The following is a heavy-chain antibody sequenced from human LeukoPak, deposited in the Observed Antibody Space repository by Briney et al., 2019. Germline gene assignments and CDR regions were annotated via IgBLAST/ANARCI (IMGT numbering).Heavy chain of an antibody. CDR2: INPNDGDT. J-gene: IGHJ4*02. Sequence: ASVKVSCKASGYTFTDYYVHWVRQAPGQGFEWMGWINPNDGDTNYAQKFQGRVTMTRDTSISTAHMEVSRLRSDDTAVYYCARANFLYCSSSTCLFDYWGQGTLVTVSS. D-gene: IGHD2-2*01. CDR1: GYTFTDYY. V-gene: IGHV1-2*02. CDR3: ARANFLYCSSSTCLFDY.